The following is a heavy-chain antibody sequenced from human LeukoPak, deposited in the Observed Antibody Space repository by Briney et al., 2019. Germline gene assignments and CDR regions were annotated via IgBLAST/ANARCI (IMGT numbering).Heavy chain of an antibody. CDR1: GGSISSGDYY. Sequence: PSETLSLTCTVSGGSISSGDYYWSWLRQPPGTGLEWIGYIYYSGSTYYNPSLQSRVTISVDTSKNQFSLKLSSVTAADTAVYYCARESRLRLGELSLGGIDYWGQGTLVTVSS. CDR3: ARESRLRLGELSLGGIDY. D-gene: IGHD3-16*02. V-gene: IGHV4-30-4*08. CDR2: IYYSGST. J-gene: IGHJ4*02.